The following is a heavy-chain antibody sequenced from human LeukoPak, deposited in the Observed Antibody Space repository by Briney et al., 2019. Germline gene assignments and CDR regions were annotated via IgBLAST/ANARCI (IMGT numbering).Heavy chain of an antibody. V-gene: IGHV3-49*03. CDR1: GFTFEDYF. Sequence: GGSLRLSCTTSGFTFEDYFLTWFRQAPGKGLECVGFIRSKLNGGTPNYAASVRGRFTISRDDSKSIAYLQMNSPKTEDTAVYYCAKDGGEYYDILTGYYPRLYYMDVWGKGTTVTISS. CDR2: IRSKLNGGTP. CDR3: AKDGGEYYDILTGYYPRLYYMDV. J-gene: IGHJ6*03. D-gene: IGHD3-9*01.